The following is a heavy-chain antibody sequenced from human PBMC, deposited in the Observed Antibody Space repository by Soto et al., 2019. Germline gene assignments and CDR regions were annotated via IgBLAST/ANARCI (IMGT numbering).Heavy chain of an antibody. J-gene: IGHJ6*03. CDR2: IYYSGST. CDR1: GGSINSSSYY. V-gene: IGHV4-39*01. CDR3: ARGNIVVVMAFMDV. D-gene: IGHD2-21*01. Sequence: PSETLSLTCTVSGGSINSSSYYWGWIRQPPGKGLEWIGSIYYSGSTYYNPSLKSRVTISVDTSKNQLSLKLNSVTAADTAVYYCARGNIVVVMAFMDVWGKGTTVTVSS.